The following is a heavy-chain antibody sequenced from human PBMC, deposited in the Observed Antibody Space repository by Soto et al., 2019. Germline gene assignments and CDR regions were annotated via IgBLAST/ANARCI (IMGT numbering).Heavy chain of an antibody. CDR2: ISAYNGNT. Sequence: ASVKVSCKASGYTFTIYGISWVRQAPGQGLEWMGWISAYNGNTNYAQKLQGRVTMTTDTSTSTAYMELRSLRSDDTAVYYCARVESYGSGSHWRGAFDIWGQGTMVTVSS. CDR1: GYTFTIYG. D-gene: IGHD3-10*01. J-gene: IGHJ3*02. V-gene: IGHV1-18*01. CDR3: ARVESYGSGSHWRGAFDI.